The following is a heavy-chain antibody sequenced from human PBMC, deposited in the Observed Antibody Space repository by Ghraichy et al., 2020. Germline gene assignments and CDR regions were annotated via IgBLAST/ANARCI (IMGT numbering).Heavy chain of an antibody. V-gene: IGHV4-59*08. J-gene: IGHJ4*02. D-gene: IGHD6-19*01. Sequence: GSLRLSCTVSGGSISGYYWSWIRQPPGKGLEWIGYIYYSGSTNSNPSLKSRVTISVDTSKNQFSLKLSYVTAADTTMYYCARHKQSLVRPFDYWGQGTLVTVSS. CDR2: IYYSGST. CDR3: ARHKQSLVRPFDY. CDR1: GGSISGYY.